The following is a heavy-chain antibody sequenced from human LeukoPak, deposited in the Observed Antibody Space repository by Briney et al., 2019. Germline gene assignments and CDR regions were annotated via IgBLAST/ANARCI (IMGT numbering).Heavy chain of an antibody. D-gene: IGHD2-8*01. CDR2: FDPEDGET. Sequence: ASVTVSCKVSGYTLTELSMHWVRQAPGKGLEWMGGFDPEDGETIYAQKFQGRVTMTRDTSTSTVYMELSSLRSEDTAVYYCARDYVDDIPMIKDYWGQGTLVTVSS. CDR3: ARDYVDDIPMIKDY. V-gene: IGHV1-24*01. CDR1: GYTLTELS. J-gene: IGHJ4*02.